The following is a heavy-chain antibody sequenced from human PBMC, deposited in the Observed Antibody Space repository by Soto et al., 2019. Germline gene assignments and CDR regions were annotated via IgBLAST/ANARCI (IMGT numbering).Heavy chain of an antibody. D-gene: IGHD3-10*01. Sequence: EVQLVESGGGLVKPGGSLRLSCAASGFTFSSYSMNWVRQAPGKGLEWVSSIITTRSFIYSADSVKGRFTISRDNTKNTLYLQMNSLREEDTAVYYCAREGSLDVDSVSSCFVYWGQGTLLTVSS. J-gene: IGHJ4*02. CDR1: GFTFSSYS. CDR2: IITTRSFI. V-gene: IGHV3-21*02. CDR3: AREGSLDVDSVSSCFVY.